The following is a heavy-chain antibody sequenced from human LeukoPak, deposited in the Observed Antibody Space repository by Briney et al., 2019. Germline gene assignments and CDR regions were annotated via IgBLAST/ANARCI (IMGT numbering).Heavy chain of an antibody. V-gene: IGHV1-8*01. D-gene: IGHD2-2*01. CDR3: ARGYCSSTSCYFYYYYYYMDV. Sequence: GASVKVSYKASGYTFTSYDINWVRQATGQGLEWMGWMNPNSGNTGYAQKFQGRVTMTRNTSISTAYMELSSLRSEDTAVYYCARGYCSSTSCYFYYYYYYMDVWGKGTTVTVSS. CDR2: MNPNSGNT. CDR1: GYTFTSYD. J-gene: IGHJ6*03.